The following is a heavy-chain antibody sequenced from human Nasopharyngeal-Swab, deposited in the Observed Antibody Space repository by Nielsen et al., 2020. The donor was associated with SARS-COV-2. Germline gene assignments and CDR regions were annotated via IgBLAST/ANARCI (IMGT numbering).Heavy chain of an antibody. CDR2: ISHDGSNK. CDR1: GFTFSSYG. Sequence: GESLKISCAASGFTFSSYGMHWVRQAPGKGLEWVAVISHDGSNKYYADSVKGRFTISRDNSKNTLYLQMNSLRAEDTAVYYCASLRFRGFRELGDYWGQGTLVTVSS. V-gene: IGHV3-30*03. J-gene: IGHJ4*02. D-gene: IGHD7-27*01. CDR3: ASLRFRGFRELGDY.